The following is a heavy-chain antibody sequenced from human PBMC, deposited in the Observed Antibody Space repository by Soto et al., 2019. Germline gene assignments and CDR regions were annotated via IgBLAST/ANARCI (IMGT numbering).Heavy chain of an antibody. Sequence: QVQLVQSGAEVKKPGSSVKVSCKASGGTFSSYAISWVRQAPGQGLEWMGGIIPIFGTANYAQKFQGRVTITADKSTSTDYMELSSLRSEDTAVYCCARDPGAAADHYYYYGMDVWGQGTTVTVSS. CDR1: GGTFSSYA. CDR3: ARDPGAAADHYYYYGMDV. V-gene: IGHV1-69*06. CDR2: IIPIFGTA. D-gene: IGHD6-13*01. J-gene: IGHJ6*02.